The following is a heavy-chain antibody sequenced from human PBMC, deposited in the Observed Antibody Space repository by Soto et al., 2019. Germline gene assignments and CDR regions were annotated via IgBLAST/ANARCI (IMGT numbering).Heavy chain of an antibody. D-gene: IGHD2-2*01. J-gene: IGHJ6*02. CDR1: GGTFSSYT. CDR3: ARGISFDCSSTNCSPDYYYGMDV. Sequence: ASVKVSCKASGGTFSSYTISWVRQAPGQGLEWMGRIIPILGIANYAQKFQGRVTITADKSTSTAYMELSSLRSEDTAVYYCARGISFDCSSTNCSPDYYYGMDVWGQGTTVTVSS. V-gene: IGHV1-69*02. CDR2: IIPILGIA.